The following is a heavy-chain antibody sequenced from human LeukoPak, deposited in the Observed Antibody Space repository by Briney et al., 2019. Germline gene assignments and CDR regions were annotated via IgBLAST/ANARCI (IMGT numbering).Heavy chain of an antibody. CDR3: ARGGDIVVVPAALSWFDP. V-gene: IGHV1-2*02. CDR1: GYTFTDYY. CDR2: INPNSGGT. Sequence: ASVKVSCKASGYTFTDYYMHWVRQAPGQGLEWMGWINPNSGGTNYAQKFQGRVTMTRDTSISTAYMELSRLRSDDTAVYYCARGGDIVVVPAALSWFDPWGQGTLVTVSS. D-gene: IGHD2-2*01. J-gene: IGHJ5*02.